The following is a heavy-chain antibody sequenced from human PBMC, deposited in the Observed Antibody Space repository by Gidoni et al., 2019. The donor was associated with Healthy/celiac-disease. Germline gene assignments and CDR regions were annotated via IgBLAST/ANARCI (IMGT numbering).Heavy chain of an antibody. CDR2: ISYDGSNK. V-gene: IGHV3-30*18. D-gene: IGHD6-19*01. CDR1: GFTFISYG. Sequence: QVQLVESGGGVVQPGRSLRLSCAASGFTFISYGMHWVRQAPGKGLEWVAVISYDGSNKYYADSVKGRFTISRDNSKDTLYLQMNSLRAEDTAVYYCAKAGAGTPVYFDYWGQGTLVTVSS. CDR3: AKAGAGTPVYFDY. J-gene: IGHJ4*02.